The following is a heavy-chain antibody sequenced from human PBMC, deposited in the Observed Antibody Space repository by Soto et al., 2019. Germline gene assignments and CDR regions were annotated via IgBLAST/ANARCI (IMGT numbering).Heavy chain of an antibody. CDR3: TRPQSSGWYDF. J-gene: IGHJ5*01. V-gene: IGHV5-51*01. CDR2: INPADSDI. CDR1: GYSFITRW. D-gene: IGHD3-22*01. Sequence: PGESLKISCTGSGYSFITRWIAWVRQMPGEGLEWMGIINPADSDIRYSPSFQGQVTISVDKSINTAYLQWSSLKASDTATYYCTRPQSSGWYDFWGQGTLVPAPQ.